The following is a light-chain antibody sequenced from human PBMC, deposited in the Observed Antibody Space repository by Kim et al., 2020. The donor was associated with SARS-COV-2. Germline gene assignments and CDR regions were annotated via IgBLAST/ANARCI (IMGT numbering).Light chain of an antibody. CDR1: SLRRSY. V-gene: IGLV3-19*01. CDR3: NSRDSSGNHWV. CDR2: GKN. Sequence: ALGQTVRITRQGDSLRRSYVSWYQQKPGQAPVRVIYGKNNRPSGIPDRFSGSRSENTASLTITGAQAEDEADSYCNSRDSSGNHWVFGGGTQLTVL. J-gene: IGLJ3*02.